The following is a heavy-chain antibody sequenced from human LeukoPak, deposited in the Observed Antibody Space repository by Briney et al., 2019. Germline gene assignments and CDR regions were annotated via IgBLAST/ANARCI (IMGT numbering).Heavy chain of an antibody. CDR2: IIPILGIA. V-gene: IGHV1-69*04. D-gene: IGHD4-17*01. J-gene: IGHJ5*02. CDR3: ARDRGRGTVTTGFDP. Sequence: SVKVSCKASGGTFSSYAISWVRQAPGQGLEWMGRIIPILGIANYAQKFQGRVTITADKSTSTAYMELSSLRSEDTAVYYCARDRGRGTVTTGFDPWGQGTLVTVSS. CDR1: GGTFSSYA.